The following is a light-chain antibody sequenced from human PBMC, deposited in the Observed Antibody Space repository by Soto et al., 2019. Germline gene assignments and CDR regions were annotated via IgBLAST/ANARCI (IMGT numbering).Light chain of an antibody. CDR1: QSVSSNY. Sequence: EIVLTQSPGTLSLSPGERATLSCRASQSVSSNYLAWYQQNPGQAPMLLIYGAASRTTGIPDRFSGSGSGTDFTLTITRLEPEDFAVYSRQQYGSSPWPFGQRTKVDIK. V-gene: IGKV3-20*01. J-gene: IGKJ1*01. CDR2: GAA. CDR3: QQYGSSPWP.